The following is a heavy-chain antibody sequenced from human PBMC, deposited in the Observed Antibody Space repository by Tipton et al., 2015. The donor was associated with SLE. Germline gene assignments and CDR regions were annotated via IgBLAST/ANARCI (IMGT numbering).Heavy chain of an antibody. CDR1: GFTFSSYA. V-gene: IGHV3-30*04. J-gene: IGHJ4*02. CDR2: ISYDGSNK. D-gene: IGHD6-19*01. Sequence: SLRLPCAASGFTFSSYAMHWVRQAPGQGLEWVAVISYDGSNKNYADSVKGRFTISRDNSKNTLYLQMNSLRAEDTAVYYCAREGGQWLAFDYWGQGTLVTVSS. CDR3: AREGGQWLAFDY.